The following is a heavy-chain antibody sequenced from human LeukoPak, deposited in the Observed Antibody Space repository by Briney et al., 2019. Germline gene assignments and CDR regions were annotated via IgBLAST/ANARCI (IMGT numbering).Heavy chain of an antibody. J-gene: IGHJ4*02. CDR1: GGSISSSSYY. Sequence: SETLPLTCTVSGGSISSSSYYWGWIRQPPGKGLEWIGSIYYSGSTYYNPSLKSRVTISVDTSKNQFSLKLSSVTAADTAVYYCARGSSGSYWEVYFDYWGQGTLVTVSS. D-gene: IGHD1-26*01. CDR2: IYYSGST. V-gene: IGHV4-39*01. CDR3: ARGSSGSYWEVYFDY.